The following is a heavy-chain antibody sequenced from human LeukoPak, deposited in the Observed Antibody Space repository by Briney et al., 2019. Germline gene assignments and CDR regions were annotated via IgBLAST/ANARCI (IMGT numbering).Heavy chain of an antibody. J-gene: IGHJ4*02. CDR3: ARDTTVTFDY. CDR2: IYHSGRT. CDR1: GYSISSGYY. Sequence: SETLSLTCTVSGYSISSGYYWGWIRQPPGKGLEWIGSIYHSGRTYYNPSLKSRVTISVDTSKNQFSLKLSSVTAADTAVYYCARDTTVTFDYWGQGTLVTVSS. D-gene: IGHD4-17*01. V-gene: IGHV4-38-2*02.